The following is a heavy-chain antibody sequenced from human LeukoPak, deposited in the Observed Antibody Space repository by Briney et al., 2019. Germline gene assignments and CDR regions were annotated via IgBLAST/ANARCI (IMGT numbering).Heavy chain of an antibody. V-gene: IGHV1-69*04. CDR2: IIPILGIA. CDR1: GGTFSSYA. Sequence: SVKVSCKASGGTFSSYAISWVRQAPGQGLEWMGRIIPILGIANYAQKFQGRVTITADKSTGTAYMELSSLRSEDTAVYYCARDNAFDIWGQGTMVTVSS. J-gene: IGHJ3*02. CDR3: ARDNAFDI.